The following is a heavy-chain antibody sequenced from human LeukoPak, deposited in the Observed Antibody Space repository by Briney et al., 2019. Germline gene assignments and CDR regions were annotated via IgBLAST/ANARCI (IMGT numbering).Heavy chain of an antibody. V-gene: IGHV3-33*01. CDR3: ARSAYGDYEGHDALDM. J-gene: IGHJ3*02. D-gene: IGHD4-17*01. CDR1: ESTLSNYG. CDR2: IWNDGSRK. Sequence: PGASLRLSCTASESTLSNYGLHWVGQAPGKGLEWVAVIWNDGSRKYYSDSVKGRVTISREDSNSTLYLQMNSLRAEDTAVYYCARSAYGDYEGHDALDMWGQGTMVTVSA.